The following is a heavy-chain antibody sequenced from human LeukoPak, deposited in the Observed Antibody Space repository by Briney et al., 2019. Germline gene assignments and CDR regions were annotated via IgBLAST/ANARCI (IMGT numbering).Heavy chain of an antibody. CDR2: ISSSSSYI. Sequence: PGGSLRLSCAASGFTFSSYSMNWVRQAPGKGLEWVSSISSSSSYIYYADSVKGRFTISRDNAKNSLYLQMNSLRAEDTAVYYCARARDGYPIGCFDYWGQGTLVTVSS. J-gene: IGHJ4*02. V-gene: IGHV3-21*01. CDR1: GFTFSSYS. CDR3: ARARDGYPIGCFDY. D-gene: IGHD5-24*01.